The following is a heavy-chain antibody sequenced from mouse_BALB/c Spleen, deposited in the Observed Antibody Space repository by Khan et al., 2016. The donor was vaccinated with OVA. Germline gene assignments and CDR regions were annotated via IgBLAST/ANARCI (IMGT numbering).Heavy chain of an antibody. CDR3: AREGEGMSLWVGMYY. D-gene: IGHD1-1*02. Sequence: VQLQQSGAELVKPGASVTLSCPASAFNIKDTYIHCVKQMPEHGLEWLGRLDPASGNPQYDPKFPVKATVKADTSSHTAYRQRSSLTSEDTAVDDCAREGEGMSLWVGMYYWGQGTAVTVSA. CDR1: AFNIKDTY. V-gene: IGHV14-3*02. CDR2: LDPASGNP. J-gene: IGHJ4*01.